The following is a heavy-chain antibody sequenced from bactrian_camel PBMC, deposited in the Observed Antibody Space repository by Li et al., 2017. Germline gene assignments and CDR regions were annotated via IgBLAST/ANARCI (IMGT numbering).Heavy chain of an antibody. CDR3: ASNRWRGTPLNPNGYVQ. J-gene: IGHJ4*01. Sequence: HVQLVESGGGSVQAGGSLTLSCNASRDTYNFYCMGWFRQPRGKEREAVAALVSNGMTTYADSVKGRFTISEDSAKSIFYLQMNNLKPEDTAMYYCASNRWRGTPLNPNGYVQWGQGTQVTVS. V-gene: IGHV3S53*01. CDR1: RDTYNFYC. CDR2: LVSNGMT.